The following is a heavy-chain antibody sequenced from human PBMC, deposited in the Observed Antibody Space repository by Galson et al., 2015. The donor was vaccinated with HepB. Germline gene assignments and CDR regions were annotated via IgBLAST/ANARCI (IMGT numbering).Heavy chain of an antibody. CDR1: GFIFSTYA. CDR2: ISYDGNKK. CDR3: ARDRHGGNSGPNYFDY. Sequence: SLRLSCAGSGFIFSTYAMHWVRQAPGKGLEWVTIISYDGNKKYYADSVKGRFTVSRDNSKNTLYLQMDSLRGDDMAVYYCARDRHGGNSGPNYFDYWGQGTLVTVSS. V-gene: IGHV3-30*04. D-gene: IGHD4-23*01. J-gene: IGHJ4*02.